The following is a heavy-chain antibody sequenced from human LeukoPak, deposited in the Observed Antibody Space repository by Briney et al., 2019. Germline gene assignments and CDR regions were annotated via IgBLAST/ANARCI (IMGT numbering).Heavy chain of an antibody. J-gene: IGHJ4*02. CDR1: GGTFSSYA. Sequence: SVNVSCKASGGTFSSYAISWVRQAPGQGLEWMGGIIPIFGTANYAQKFQGRVTITADESTSTGYMELSSLRSEDTAVYYCASKRGYSYGLDYWGQGTLVSVSS. D-gene: IGHD5-18*01. V-gene: IGHV1-69*01. CDR3: ASKRGYSYGLDY. CDR2: IIPIFGTA.